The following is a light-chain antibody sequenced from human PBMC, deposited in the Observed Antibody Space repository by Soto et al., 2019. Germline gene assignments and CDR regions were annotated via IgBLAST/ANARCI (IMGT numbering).Light chain of an antibody. V-gene: IGLV2-8*01. CDR3: SSYAGSNNLV. CDR1: SSDVGGYNY. Sequence: SALTQPPSASGSPGQSVTISCTGTSSDVGGYNYVSWYQQYPGKAPKLMIYEVNKRPSGVPDRFSGSKSGNTASLTVSGLQAEDEADYYCSSYAGSNNLVFGGGTQLTVL. J-gene: IGLJ2*01. CDR2: EVN.